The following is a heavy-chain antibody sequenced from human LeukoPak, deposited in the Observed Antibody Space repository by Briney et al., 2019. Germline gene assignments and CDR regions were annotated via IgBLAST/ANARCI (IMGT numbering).Heavy chain of an antibody. CDR3: ARGAPRGYSSGWFPGNWFDP. CDR2: INHSGST. Sequence: TSETLSLTCAVYGGSFSGYYWSWIRQPPGKGLEWIGEINHSGSTNYNPSLKSRVTISVDTSKNQFSLKLSSVTAADTAVYYCARGAPRGYSSGWFPGNWFDPWGQGTLVTVSS. V-gene: IGHV4-34*01. D-gene: IGHD6-19*01. CDR1: GGSFSGYY. J-gene: IGHJ5*02.